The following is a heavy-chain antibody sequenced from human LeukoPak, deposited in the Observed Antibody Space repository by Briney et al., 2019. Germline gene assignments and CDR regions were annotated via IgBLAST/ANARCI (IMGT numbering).Heavy chain of an antibody. CDR1: EFPVSSNN. J-gene: IGHJ4*02. Sequence: GGSLRLSCAASEFPVSSNNMTWVRQAPGEGLEWVSVIYSGGGTYYADSVKGRFTISRDDSKNTLYLQMNSLRGEDTAVYYCARGTSTAYFQLYFASWGQGTLVTVSS. V-gene: IGHV3-53*01. D-gene: IGHD3-9*01. CDR2: IYSGGGT. CDR3: ARGTSTAYFQLYFAS.